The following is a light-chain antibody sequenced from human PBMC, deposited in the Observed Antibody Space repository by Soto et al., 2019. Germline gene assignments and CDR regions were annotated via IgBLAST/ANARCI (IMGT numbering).Light chain of an antibody. J-gene: IGKJ1*01. CDR3: QQYNNYFT. CDR1: QSVQTW. CDR2: KAT. V-gene: IGKV1-5*03. Sequence: IQLTQSPSTLSASVGYRVTITCRASQSVQTWLAWFQQKPGKAPKLLIYKATTLETGVPSRFSGSGSETEFTLTISDLQPDDLGTYYCQQYNNYFTFGQGTKVDIK.